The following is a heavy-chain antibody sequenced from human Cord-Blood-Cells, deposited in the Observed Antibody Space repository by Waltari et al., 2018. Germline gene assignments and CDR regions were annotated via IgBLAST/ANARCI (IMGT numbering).Heavy chain of an antibody. V-gene: IGHV1-69*01. D-gene: IGHD1-26*01. CDR3: ARVPPYSGSYVHYGMDV. CDR1: GGTFSSYA. CDR2: IIPIFGTA. J-gene: IGHJ6*02. Sequence: QVQLVQSGAEVKKPGSSVKVSCKASGGTFSSYAIGWVRQAPGQGLEWMGGIIPIFGTANYAQKFQGRVTITADESTSTAYMELSSLRSEDTAVYYCARVPPYSGSYVHYGMDVWGQGTTVTVSS.